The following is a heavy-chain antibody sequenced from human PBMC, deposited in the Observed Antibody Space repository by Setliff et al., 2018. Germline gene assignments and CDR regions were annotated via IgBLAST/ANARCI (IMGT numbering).Heavy chain of an antibody. Sequence: RGESLKISCKGSGYSFTRYWIGWVRQMPGKGLEWMGIIYPSDSDTRYSPSFQGQVTISADKSTSTAYLQWSSLKASDTAMYYCARRQGANWGSDYYYGMDVWGQGTTITVSS. CDR1: GYSFTRYW. V-gene: IGHV5-51*01. J-gene: IGHJ6*02. CDR2: IYPSDSDT. D-gene: IGHD7-27*01. CDR3: ARRQGANWGSDYYYGMDV.